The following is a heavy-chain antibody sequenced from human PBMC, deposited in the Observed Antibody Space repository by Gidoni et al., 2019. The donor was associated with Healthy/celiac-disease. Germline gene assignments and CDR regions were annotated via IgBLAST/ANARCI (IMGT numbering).Heavy chain of an antibody. V-gene: IGHV4-34*01. D-gene: IGHD3-16*01. Sequence: QVQLQQWGAGLLKPSETLSLTCAVYGGSFSGYYWSWIRQPPGKGLEWIGEINHSGSTNYNPSLKSRVTISVDTSKNQFSLKLSSVTAADTAVYYCASRGSGGAIFYYYYMDVWGKGTTVTVSS. CDR3: ASRGSGGAIFYYYYMDV. CDR1: GGSFSGYY. CDR2: INHSGST. J-gene: IGHJ6*03.